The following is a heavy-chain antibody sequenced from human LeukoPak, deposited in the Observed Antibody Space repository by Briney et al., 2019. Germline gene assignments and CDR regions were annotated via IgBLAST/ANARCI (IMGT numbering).Heavy chain of an antibody. CDR2: INSDGSST. V-gene: IGHV3-74*01. CDR1: GFTFSSYW. CDR3: AREWELLSYYYGMDV. D-gene: IGHD1-26*01. Sequence: SGGSLRLSCAASGFTFSSYWMHWVRQAPGKGLVWVSRINSDGSSTSYADSVKGRFTISRDNAKNTLYLQMNSLRAEDTAVYYCAREWELLSYYYGMDVWGQGTTVTVSS. J-gene: IGHJ6*02.